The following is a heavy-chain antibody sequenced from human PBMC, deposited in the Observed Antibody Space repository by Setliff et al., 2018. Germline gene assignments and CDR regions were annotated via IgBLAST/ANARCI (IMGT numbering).Heavy chain of an antibody. CDR2: IYYSGST. D-gene: IGHD3-3*01. V-gene: IGHV4-61*01. CDR3: ARMSGFSYMDV. CDR1: GESIDSIDTGNHY. Sequence: PSETLSLTCIVSGESIDSIDTGNHYWNWIRQPPGKGLEWIGYIYYSGSTNYNPSLKSRVTISVDTSKNQFSLKLSSVTAADTAVYYCARMSGFSYMDVWGKGTTVTSP. J-gene: IGHJ6*03.